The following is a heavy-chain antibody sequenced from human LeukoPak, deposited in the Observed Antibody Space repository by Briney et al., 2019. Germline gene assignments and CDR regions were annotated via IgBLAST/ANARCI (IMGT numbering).Heavy chain of an antibody. CDR2: IYYSGST. V-gene: IGHV4-59*01. D-gene: IGHD4-23*01. CDR3: ARYGGNFDY. CDR1: GGSISSYY. Sequence: PSETLSLTCTVSGGSISSYYWSWIRQPPGKGLEWIGYIYYSGSTNYNPSLKSRVTITVDTSKNQFSLKLSSVTAADTAVYYCARYGGNFDYWGQGILVTVSS. J-gene: IGHJ4*02.